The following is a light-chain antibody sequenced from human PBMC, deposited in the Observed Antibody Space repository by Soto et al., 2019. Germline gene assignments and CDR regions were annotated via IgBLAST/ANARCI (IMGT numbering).Light chain of an antibody. CDR3: HQYNSYST. CDR2: RAS. CDR1: QSISNW. Sequence: DIQMTQSPSTLSASIGDRVTITCRASQSISNWLAWYQQKPGQAPKLLIYRASNLEGAVTSRFSGSGSWTEITLTISSLPPEDFATYYCHQYNSYSTFGGGTKVEIK. J-gene: IGKJ4*01. V-gene: IGKV1-5*03.